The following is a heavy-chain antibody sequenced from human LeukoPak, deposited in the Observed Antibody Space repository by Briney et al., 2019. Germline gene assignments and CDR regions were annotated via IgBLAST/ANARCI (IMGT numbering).Heavy chain of an antibody. D-gene: IGHD5-18*01. CDR2: IYHSGST. Sequence: SETLSLTCAVSGYSISSGYYWGWIRQPPGKGLEWIGSIYHSGSTYYNPSLKSRDTISVDTSKNQFSLKLSSVTAADTAVYYCARVGGYSYGYVPANWGQGTLVTVSS. J-gene: IGHJ4*02. CDR1: GYSISSGYY. V-gene: IGHV4-38-2*01. CDR3: ARVGGYSYGYVPAN.